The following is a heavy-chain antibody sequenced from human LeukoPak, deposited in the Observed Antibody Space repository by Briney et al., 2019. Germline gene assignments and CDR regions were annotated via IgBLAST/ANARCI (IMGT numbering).Heavy chain of an antibody. V-gene: IGHV4-31*03. CDR3: AREGGSCGSFDY. CDR2: IYYSGST. D-gene: IGHD1-26*01. J-gene: IGHJ4*02. Sequence: PSETLSLTCTVSGGSISSGGYYWSWIRQHPGKGLEWIGYIYYSGSTYYNPSLKSRVTISVDTSKNQFSLKLSSVTAADTAVYYCAREGGSCGSFDYWGQGTLVTVSS. CDR1: GGSISSGGYY.